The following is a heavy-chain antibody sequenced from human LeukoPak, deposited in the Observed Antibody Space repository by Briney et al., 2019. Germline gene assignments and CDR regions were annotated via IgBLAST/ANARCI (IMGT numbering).Heavy chain of an antibody. CDR3: AKGTDRPPNYGGKEFDY. J-gene: IGHJ4*02. D-gene: IGHD4-23*01. CDR1: GFTFSSYG. CDR2: ISYDGSNK. Sequence: GRSLRLSCAASGFTFSSYGMHWVRQAPGKGLEWVAVISYDGSNKYYADSVKGRFTISRDNSKNTLYLQMNSLRAEDTAVYYCAKGTDRPPNYGGKEFDYWGQGTLVTVSS. V-gene: IGHV3-30*18.